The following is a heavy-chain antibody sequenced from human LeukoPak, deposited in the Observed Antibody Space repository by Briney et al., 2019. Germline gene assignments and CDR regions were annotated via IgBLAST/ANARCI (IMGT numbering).Heavy chain of an antibody. V-gene: IGHV3-53*05. CDR2: IYSGGST. D-gene: IGHD3-9*01. CDR1: GFAVSSNY. CDR3: ARDRRGLTGYYYFDY. J-gene: IGHJ4*02. Sequence: GGSLRLSCAASGFAVSSNYMSWVRQAPGKGLEWVSVIYSGGSTYYADSVKGRFTISRDNSKNTLYLQMDSLRPEDTAVYYCARDRRGLTGYYYFDYWGQGTLVTVSS.